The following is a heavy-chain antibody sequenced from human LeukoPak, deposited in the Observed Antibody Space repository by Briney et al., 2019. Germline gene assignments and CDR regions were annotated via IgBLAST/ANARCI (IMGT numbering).Heavy chain of an antibody. CDR3: AKSAYYDASGYYREYYFDY. CDR1: GFTFSNYW. J-gene: IGHJ4*02. Sequence: GGSLRLSCAASGFTFSNYWMHWVRQAPVKGLVWVSRIKGDGSYTNYADSVKGRFTISRDNAKNTLYLQMNSLRAEDTAVYYCAKSAYYDASGYYREYYFDYWGQGTLVTVPS. D-gene: IGHD3-22*01. V-gene: IGHV3-74*01. CDR2: IKGDGSYT.